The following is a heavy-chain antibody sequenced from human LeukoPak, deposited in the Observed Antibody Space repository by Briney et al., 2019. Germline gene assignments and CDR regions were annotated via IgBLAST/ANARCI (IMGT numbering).Heavy chain of an antibody. V-gene: IGHV4-34*01. D-gene: IGHD6-19*01. CDR3: AVAGRGVGFDP. Sequence: KPSETLSLTCAVYGGSFSGYYWSWIRQPPGKGLEWIGEINHSGSTNYNPSLKSRVTISVDTSKNQFSLKLSSVTAADTAVYYCAVAGRGVGFDPWGQGTPVTVSS. J-gene: IGHJ5*02. CDR2: INHSGST. CDR1: GGSFSGYY.